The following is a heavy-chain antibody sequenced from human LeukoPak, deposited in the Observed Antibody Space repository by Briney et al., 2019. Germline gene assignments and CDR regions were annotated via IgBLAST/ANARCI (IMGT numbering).Heavy chain of an antibody. D-gene: IGHD6-6*01. V-gene: IGHV3-66*02. Sequence: PGGSLRLSCAASGFTVSSNYMSWARQAPGKGLEWVSVIYSGGSTYYADSVKGRFTISRDNSKNTLYLQMNSLRAEDTAVYYCARDRPYSSSSDYYYGMDVWGQGTTVTVSS. CDR2: IYSGGST. CDR3: ARDRPYSSSSDYYYGMDV. J-gene: IGHJ6*02. CDR1: GFTVSSNY.